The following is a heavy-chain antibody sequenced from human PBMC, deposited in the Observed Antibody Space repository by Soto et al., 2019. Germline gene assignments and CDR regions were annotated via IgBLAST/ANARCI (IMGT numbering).Heavy chain of an antibody. Sequence: GGSLRLSCAASGFTFSSYGMHWVRQAPGKGLEWVAVIWYDGSNKYYADSVKGRFPISRDNSKNTLYLQMNSLRAEDTAVYYCARELAVAGTVYYYYGMDVWGQGTTVTVSS. CDR1: GFTFSSYG. D-gene: IGHD6-19*01. CDR2: IWYDGSNK. CDR3: ARELAVAGTVYYYYGMDV. V-gene: IGHV3-33*01. J-gene: IGHJ6*02.